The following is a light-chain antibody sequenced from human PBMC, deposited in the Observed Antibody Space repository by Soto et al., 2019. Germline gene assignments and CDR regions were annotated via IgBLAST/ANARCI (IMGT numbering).Light chain of an antibody. Sequence: QSVLTQPPSVSGAPGQRVTISCTGSSSNIGAGYDVHWYQQLPGTAPKLLIYGNSNRPSGVPDRFSGSKSGTSASLAITGLQAEDEADYYCQSYDTSLSGPRVFGTGTNVTVL. CDR3: QSYDTSLSGPRV. V-gene: IGLV1-40*01. CDR2: GNS. J-gene: IGLJ1*01. CDR1: SSNIGAGYD.